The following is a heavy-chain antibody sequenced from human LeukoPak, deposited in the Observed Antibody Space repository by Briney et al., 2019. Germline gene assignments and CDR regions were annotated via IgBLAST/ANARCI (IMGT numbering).Heavy chain of an antibody. CDR3: ARDSLGGYGDYIDY. D-gene: IGHD4-17*01. CDR2: MNAGNGNT. V-gene: IGHV1-3*01. Sequence: ASVKVSCKASGYTFTSYAMHWVRQAPGQRLEWMGWMNAGNGNTKYSQKFQGRVTISRDTSASTAYMELRSLRSDDTAVYYCARDSLGGYGDYIDYWGQGTLVTVSS. CDR1: GYTFTSYA. J-gene: IGHJ4*02.